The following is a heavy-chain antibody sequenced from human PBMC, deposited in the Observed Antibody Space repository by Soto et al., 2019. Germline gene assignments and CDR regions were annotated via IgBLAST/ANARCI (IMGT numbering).Heavy chain of an antibody. CDR2: TYYSGST. Sequence: PSETLSLTCTVSGGSISSSSYYWSWIRQPPGKGLEWIGYTYYSGSTNYNPSLKSRVTISVDNAKNSLYLQMNSLRAEDTAVYYCARDTRYSSSWYYFDYWGQGTLVTVSS. CDR3: ARDTRYSSSWYYFDY. D-gene: IGHD6-13*01. V-gene: IGHV4-61*05. CDR1: GGSISSSSYY. J-gene: IGHJ4*02.